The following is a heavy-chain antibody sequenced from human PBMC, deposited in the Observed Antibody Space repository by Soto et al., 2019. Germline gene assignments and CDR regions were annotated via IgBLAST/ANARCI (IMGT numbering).Heavy chain of an antibody. CDR2: ISGSGGST. D-gene: IGHD3-22*01. CDR3: AKAPHLYDSSSYYWYYFDY. J-gene: IGHJ4*02. V-gene: IGHV3-23*01. CDR1: GFTFSNYA. Sequence: GGSLRLSCAASGFTFSNYAMSWVRQAPGKGLEWVSGISGSGGSTYYADSVKGRFTISRDNSKNTLYLQMNSLRAEDTALYFCAKAPHLYDSSSYYWYYFDYWGQGTLVTVSS.